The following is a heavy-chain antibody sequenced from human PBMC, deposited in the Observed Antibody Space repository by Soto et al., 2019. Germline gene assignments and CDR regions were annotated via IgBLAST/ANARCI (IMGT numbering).Heavy chain of an antibody. CDR3: VSWTTASKDYYYYMDV. V-gene: IGHV1-18*01. J-gene: IGHJ6*03. Sequence: ASVKVSCKASGYTLTSYGISWVRQAPGQGLEWMGWISACNGNTNYAQKLQGRVTMTTDTSTSTAYMELRSLRSDDTAVYYCVSWTTASKDYYYYMDVWGKGTTVTVPS. CDR1: GYTLTSYG. CDR2: ISACNGNT. D-gene: IGHD4-4*01.